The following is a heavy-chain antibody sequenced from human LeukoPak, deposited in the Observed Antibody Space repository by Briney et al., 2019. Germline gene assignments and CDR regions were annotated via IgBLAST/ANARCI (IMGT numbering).Heavy chain of an antibody. CDR2: IWYDGSNK. D-gene: IGHD1-14*01. Sequence: GRSLRLFCAASGFTFSSYGMHWVRQAPGKGLEWVALIWYDGSNKYYADSVKGRFTISRDNSKNTLYLQMNSLRAEDTAVYYCAKGTGHYYYYMDVWGKGTTVTVSS. V-gene: IGHV3-33*06. CDR1: GFTFSSYG. CDR3: AKGTGHYYYYMDV. J-gene: IGHJ6*03.